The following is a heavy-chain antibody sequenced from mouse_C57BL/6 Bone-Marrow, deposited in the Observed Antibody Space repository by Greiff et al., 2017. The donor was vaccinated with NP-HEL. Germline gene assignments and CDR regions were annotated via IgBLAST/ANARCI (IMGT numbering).Heavy chain of an antibody. CDR3: ARLGTTVVALYAMDY. CDR2: IRNKANGYTT. Sequence: EVQGVESGGGLVQPGGSLSLSCAASGFTFTDYYMSWVRQPPGKALEWLGFIRNKANGYTTEYSASVKGRFTISRDNSQSILYLQMNALRAEDSATYYCARLGTTVVALYAMDYWGQGTSVTVSS. CDR1: GFTFTDYY. V-gene: IGHV7-3*01. D-gene: IGHD1-1*01. J-gene: IGHJ4*01.